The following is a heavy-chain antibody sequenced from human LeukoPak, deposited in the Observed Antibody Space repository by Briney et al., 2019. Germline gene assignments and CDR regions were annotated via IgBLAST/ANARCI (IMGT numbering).Heavy chain of an antibody. J-gene: IGHJ4*02. CDR1: GFTFSRYW. Sequence: GGSLRLSCAASGFTFSRYWMSWVRQAPGKGLEWVANINQDGSEKYYVDSVKGRFTISRDNAKNSLYLQMNSLRAEDTAVYYCAKRYCSGGSCYGQFDYWGQGTLVTVSS. CDR2: INQDGSEK. D-gene: IGHD2-15*01. CDR3: AKRYCSGGSCYGQFDY. V-gene: IGHV3-7*01.